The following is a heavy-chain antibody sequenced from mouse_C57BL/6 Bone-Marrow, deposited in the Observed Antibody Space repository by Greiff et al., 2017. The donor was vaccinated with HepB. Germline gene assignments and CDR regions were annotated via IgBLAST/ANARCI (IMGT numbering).Heavy chain of an antibody. CDR3: AKGDYPYAMDY. J-gene: IGHJ4*01. V-gene: IGHV1-42*01. Sequence: DVQLQESGPELVKPGASVKISCKASGYSFTGYYMNWVKQSPEKSLEWIGEINPSTGGTTYNQKFKAKATLTVDKSSSTAYMQLKSLTSEDSAVYYCAKGDYPYAMDYWGQGTSVTVSS. CDR2: INPSTGGT. D-gene: IGHD2-4*01. CDR1: GYSFTGYY.